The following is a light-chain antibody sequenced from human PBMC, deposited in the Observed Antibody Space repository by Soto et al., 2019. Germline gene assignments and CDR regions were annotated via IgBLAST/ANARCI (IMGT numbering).Light chain of an antibody. V-gene: IGKV3-20*01. Sequence: EIVLTQSAGTLSLSPGERATLSCRASQSVSSSYLAWYQQKPGQAPRLLIYGASSRATGIPDWFSGSGSGTDFTLTISSLEAEDFAVYYCHQYDSSPLTFGGGTKVEIK. CDR3: HQYDSSPLT. J-gene: IGKJ4*01. CDR2: GAS. CDR1: QSVSSSY.